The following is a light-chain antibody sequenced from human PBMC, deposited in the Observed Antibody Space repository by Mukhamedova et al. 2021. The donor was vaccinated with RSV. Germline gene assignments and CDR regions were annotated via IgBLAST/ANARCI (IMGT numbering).Light chain of an antibody. CDR3: QQANTFPWT. V-gene: IGKV1-12*01. J-gene: IGKJ1*01. CDR1: QNIKTW. Sequence: RVTLTCRASQNIKTWLTWYQKKPGKAPKVLIYDASTLQSGVPSRFSGSGSGTDFSLTISSLQPDDFATYYCQQANTFPWTFGQGTKVEI. CDR2: DAS.